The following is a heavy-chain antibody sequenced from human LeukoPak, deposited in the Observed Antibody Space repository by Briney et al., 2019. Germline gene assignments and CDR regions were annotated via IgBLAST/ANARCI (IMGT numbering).Heavy chain of an antibody. J-gene: IGHJ4*02. CDR2: ISAYNGNT. D-gene: IGHD3-22*01. CDR1: GYTFTSYG. Sequence: ASVKVSCKASGYTFTSYGISWVRQAPGQGLEWMGWISAYNGNTNYAQKLQGRVTMTTDTSTSTAYMELRSLRSDDTAVYYCAATPRYYDSSGYYYWGQGTLATVSS. CDR3: AATPRYYDSSGYYY. V-gene: IGHV1-18*01.